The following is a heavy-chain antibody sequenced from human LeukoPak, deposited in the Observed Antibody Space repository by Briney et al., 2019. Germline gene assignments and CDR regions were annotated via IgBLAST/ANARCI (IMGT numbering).Heavy chain of an antibody. J-gene: IGHJ4*02. CDR1: GYTFTSYG. CDR3: AKDGAMVRGVIIPVPEFDY. V-gene: IGHV1-18*01. D-gene: IGHD3-10*01. Sequence: ASVKVSCKASGYTFTSYGISWVRQAPGQGLEWMGWISAYNGNTNYAQKLQGRVTMTTDTSTSTAYMELRSLRSDDTAVYYCAKDGAMVRGVIIPVPEFDYWGQGTLVTVSS. CDR2: ISAYNGNT.